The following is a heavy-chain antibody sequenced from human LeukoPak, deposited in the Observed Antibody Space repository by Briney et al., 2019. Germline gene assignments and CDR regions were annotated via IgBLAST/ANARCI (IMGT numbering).Heavy chain of an antibody. CDR3: ARETEWELPPSSG. V-gene: IGHV1-3*01. CDR1: GYTFTSYA. D-gene: IGHD1-26*01. CDR2: INAGNGNT. J-gene: IGHJ4*02. Sequence: ASVKVSCKASGYTFTSYAMHWVRQAPGQRLEWMGWINAGNGNTKYSQKFQGRVTITRDTSASTAYMELSSLRSGDTAVYYCARETEWELPPSSGWGQGTLVTVSS.